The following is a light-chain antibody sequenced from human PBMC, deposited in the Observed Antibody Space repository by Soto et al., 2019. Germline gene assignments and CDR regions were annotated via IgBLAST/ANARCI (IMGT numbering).Light chain of an antibody. Sequence: EIVLTQSPATLSLSLGERATLSCRASQSINRHLAWYQQKPGQAPRLLILDASDRATGIPARFSGSGSGTDFTLTISSLEPEDFAVYYCQQRSNWPPVTFGGGTKVEIK. CDR3: QQRSNWPPVT. CDR1: QSINRH. V-gene: IGKV3-11*01. CDR2: DAS. J-gene: IGKJ4*01.